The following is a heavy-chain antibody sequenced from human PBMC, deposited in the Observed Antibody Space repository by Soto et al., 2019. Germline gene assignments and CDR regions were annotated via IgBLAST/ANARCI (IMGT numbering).Heavy chain of an antibody. J-gene: IGHJ4*02. V-gene: IGHV3-48*02. D-gene: IGHD3-22*01. CDR1: GFSFSDFH. Sequence: GGSLRLSCAASGFSFSDFHMNWVRQAPGKGLEWISYIGSGRSTIYYADSVKGRFTISRDNAKNSLYLQMNSLRNEDTAVYYCARTMRGYDSSGYFYFYFDHWGQGTLLTVSS. CDR2: IGSGRSTI. CDR3: ARTMRGYDSSGYFYFYFDH.